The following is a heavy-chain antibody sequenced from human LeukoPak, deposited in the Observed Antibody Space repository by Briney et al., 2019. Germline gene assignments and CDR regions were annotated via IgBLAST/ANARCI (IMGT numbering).Heavy chain of an antibody. Sequence: GGSLGLSCTASGFTFGDYAMSWVRQAPGKGLEWVGFIRSKAYGGTTEYAASVKGRFTISRDDSKSIAYLQMNSLKTEDTAVYYCSTETVTYYYGLGSYYNPTLYYYGMDVWGRGTTVTVSS. CDR3: STETVTYYYGLGSYYNPTLYYYGMDV. V-gene: IGHV3-49*04. CDR2: IRSKAYGGTT. CDR1: GFTFGDYA. D-gene: IGHD3-10*01. J-gene: IGHJ6*02.